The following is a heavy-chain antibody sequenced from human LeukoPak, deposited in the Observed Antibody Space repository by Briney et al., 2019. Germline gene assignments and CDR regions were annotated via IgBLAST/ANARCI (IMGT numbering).Heavy chain of an antibody. CDR3: ASSPGGYCSSASCYTGGYFDY. CDR1: GGSISSSTYY. Sequence: SGTLSLTCTVSGGSISSSTYYWVWIRQPPGKGLEWIGSIYYNGNTYYNPSLKSRVTISVDTSKNQFSLRLSSVTATDRAVYYCASSPGGYCSSASCYTGGYFDYWGQGSLVTVSS. D-gene: IGHD2-2*02. V-gene: IGHV4-39*01. CDR2: IYYNGNT. J-gene: IGHJ4*02.